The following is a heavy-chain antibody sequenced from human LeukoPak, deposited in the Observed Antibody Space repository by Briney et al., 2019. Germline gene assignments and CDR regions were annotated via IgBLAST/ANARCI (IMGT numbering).Heavy chain of an antibody. CDR2: ISTYSGKT. Sequence: ASVKVSCKASGYTFTSCGISWVRQAPVQGLEWMGWISTYSGKTNYAQKYQGRVTMTTDTSTSTAYMELGSLRSDDTAVYYCARDQQWLDPARHGFDYWGQGTLVTVSS. D-gene: IGHD6-19*01. J-gene: IGHJ4*02. V-gene: IGHV1-18*01. CDR3: ARDQQWLDPARHGFDY. CDR1: GYTFTSCG.